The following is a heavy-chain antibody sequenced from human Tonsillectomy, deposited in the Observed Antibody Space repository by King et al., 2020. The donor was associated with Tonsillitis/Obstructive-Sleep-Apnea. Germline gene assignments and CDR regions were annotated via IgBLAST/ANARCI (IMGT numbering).Heavy chain of an antibody. J-gene: IGHJ3*02. CDR3: AREDGYCSGGSCYSKAFDI. Sequence: QLVQSGGGVVQPGRSLRLSCAASRFTFSSYAMHWVRQVPGKGLEWVAFISYDGGNKYYADSVKGRFTISRDNSKNTLYLQMNSLRAEDTAVYYCAREDGYCSGGSCYSKAFDIWGQGTMVTVSS. CDR1: RFTFSSYA. CDR2: ISYDGGNK. D-gene: IGHD2-15*01. V-gene: IGHV3-30*01.